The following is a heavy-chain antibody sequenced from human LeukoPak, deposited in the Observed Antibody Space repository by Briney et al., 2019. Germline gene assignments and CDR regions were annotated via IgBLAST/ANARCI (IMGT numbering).Heavy chain of an antibody. D-gene: IGHD6-13*01. J-gene: IGHJ6*03. V-gene: IGHV4-59*02. Sequence: PSDTLSLTYTVSGGSVSSFYWSWVRQPPGKGLEWIRYVYFSGTTNYYLALKSRVTISVDASKNQFSLNLSSVTAADTAVYYCASIAPNHESYYYYYVDVWGKGTTVTVS. CDR2: VYFSGTT. CDR1: GGSVSSFY. CDR3: ASIAPNHESYYYYYVDV.